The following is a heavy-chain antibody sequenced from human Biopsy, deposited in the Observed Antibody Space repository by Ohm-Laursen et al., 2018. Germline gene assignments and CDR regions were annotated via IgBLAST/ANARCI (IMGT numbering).Heavy chain of an antibody. CDR2: ISGRGYTT. Sequence: GSLRLSCAASGFTFSDYYMSWIRQVPGKGLQWLSYISGRGYTTYYADSVRGRFTISRDNAKNSLYLQMNSLRGEETAVYYCARDYDYKNYEGGLPSARDWGQGTLVTVSS. V-gene: IGHV3-11*01. CDR3: ARDYDYKNYEGGLPSARD. J-gene: IGHJ4*02. CDR1: GFTFSDYY. D-gene: IGHD4-11*01.